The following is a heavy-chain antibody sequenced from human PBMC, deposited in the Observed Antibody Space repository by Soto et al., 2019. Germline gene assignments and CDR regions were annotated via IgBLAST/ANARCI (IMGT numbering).Heavy chain of an antibody. CDR2: IYYSGST. Sequence: SETLSLTCTVSGGSISSYYWSWIRQPPGKGLEWIGYIYYSGSTNYNPSLKSRVTISVDTSKNQFSLKLSSVTAADTAVYYCARDRVLNHRGPRVMDVWGQGTTVTV. V-gene: IGHV4-59*01. J-gene: IGHJ6*02. CDR1: GGSISSYY. CDR3: ARDRVLNHRGPRVMDV. D-gene: IGHD3-10*01.